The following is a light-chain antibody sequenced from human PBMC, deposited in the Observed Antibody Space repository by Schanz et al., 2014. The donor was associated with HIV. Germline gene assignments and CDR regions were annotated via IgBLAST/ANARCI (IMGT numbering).Light chain of an antibody. CDR3: QQFHAYPYT. CDR1: QYISSW. J-gene: IGKJ2*01. CDR2: RAS. V-gene: IGKV1-5*03. Sequence: DIQMTQSPSFVSASVGDGVTISCRASQYISSWLAWYQQKPGQAPSLLIYRASSLEGGVPSRFSGGGSGTEFTLTITSLQPEDFATYHCQQFHAYPYTFGQGTKLEIK.